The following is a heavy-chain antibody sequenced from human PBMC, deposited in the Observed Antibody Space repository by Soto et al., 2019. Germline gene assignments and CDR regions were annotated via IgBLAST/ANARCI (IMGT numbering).Heavy chain of an antibody. CDR3: ARGRRFDGAHGMDV. CDR2: NIPIFGTA. J-gene: IGHJ6*02. CDR1: GGTFSSYA. Sequence: QVQLVQSGAEVKKPGSSVKVSCKASGGTFSSYAISWVRQAPGQGLEWMGGNIPIFGTANYAQKFHGRVTITADESTGTAYMELSSLRSEDTSVDYCARGRRFDGAHGMDVWGQGTTVTVS. V-gene: IGHV1-69*12. D-gene: IGHD3-10*01.